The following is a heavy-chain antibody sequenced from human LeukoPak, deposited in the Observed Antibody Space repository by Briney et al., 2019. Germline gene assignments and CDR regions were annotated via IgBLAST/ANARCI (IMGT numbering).Heavy chain of an antibody. CDR2: TSSDGNIK. J-gene: IGHJ4*02. V-gene: IGHV3-30-3*01. D-gene: IGHD1-1*01. CDR3: ARDPVPATARHFDY. Sequence: PGGSLRLSCAASGFTFSSYAMHWVRQAPGKGLEWVAVTSSDGNIKYYADSAKGRFTISRDNSKNTLYLQMNSLRGEDTGVYYCARDPVPATARHFDYWGQGTLVTVSS. CDR1: GFTFSSYA.